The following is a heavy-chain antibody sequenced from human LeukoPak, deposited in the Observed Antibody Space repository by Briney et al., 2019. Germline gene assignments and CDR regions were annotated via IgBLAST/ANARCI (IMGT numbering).Heavy chain of an antibody. D-gene: IGHD5-24*01. CDR2: INPNSGGT. CDR3: AGGAGYSPLRGYGMDV. Sequence: ASVKVSCKASEYTFTGYYMHWVRQAPGQGLEWMGWINPNSGGTNYAQKFQGRVTMTRDTSISTAYMELSRLRSDDTAVYYCAGGAGYSPLRGYGMDVWGQGTTVTVSS. J-gene: IGHJ6*02. CDR1: EYTFTGYY. V-gene: IGHV1-2*02.